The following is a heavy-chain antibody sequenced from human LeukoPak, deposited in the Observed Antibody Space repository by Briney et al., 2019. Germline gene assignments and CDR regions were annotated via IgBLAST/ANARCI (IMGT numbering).Heavy chain of an antibody. Sequence: PGGSLRLSCSASGFTFSSFAMHWVSPAQGKGLERASTISNNGGKTYYADSVKDRFTMYRDNSKNPIYLQMSSLIPEDKAMNYCVKWGYTSSHNWFDLWGRGTLVTVSS. J-gene: IGHJ5*02. CDR2: ISNNGGKT. CDR1: GFTFSSFA. D-gene: IGHD6-13*01. CDR3: VKWGYTSSHNWFDL. V-gene: IGHV3-64D*06.